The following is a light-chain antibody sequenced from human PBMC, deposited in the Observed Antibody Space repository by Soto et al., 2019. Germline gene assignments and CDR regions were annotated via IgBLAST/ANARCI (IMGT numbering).Light chain of an antibody. CDR1: QNIRSR. CDR3: QQYHSYWT. V-gene: IGKV1-5*01. J-gene: IGKJ1*01. Sequence: DFHMTQSPSTLSASVCDRVTLTCRASQNIRSRLAWLHQKPGKAPKLLIYDASSVESGVPQRFSGSGSGTEFTLTISILQTDDFSTYYCQQYHSYWTFGQGTKVDIK. CDR2: DAS.